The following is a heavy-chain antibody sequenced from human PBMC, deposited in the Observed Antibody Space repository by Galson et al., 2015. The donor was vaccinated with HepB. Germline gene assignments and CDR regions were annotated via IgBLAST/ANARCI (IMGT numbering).Heavy chain of an antibody. CDR3: ENPRFFAT. Sequence: SLRLSCAASGFTFSAFSVNWVRQAPGKGLEWVSYISSDSSQMYYADSVKGRFSISRDNANNSLYLQMNSLRAEDTAVYYCENPRFFATWGQGTMVTVSS. D-gene: IGHD3-3*01. CDR1: GFTFSAFS. CDR2: ISSDSSQM. V-gene: IGHV3-21*01. J-gene: IGHJ3*01.